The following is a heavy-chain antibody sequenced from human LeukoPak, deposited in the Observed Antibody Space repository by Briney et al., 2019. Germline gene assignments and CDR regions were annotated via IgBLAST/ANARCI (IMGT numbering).Heavy chain of an antibody. J-gene: IGHJ4*02. D-gene: IGHD3-22*01. V-gene: IGHV4-59*08. CDR1: GGSISSYY. CDR2: IYYNGST. Sequence: SETLSLTCTVSGGSISSYYWSWIRQPPGKGLEWIGYIYYNGSTNYNPSLKSRGTISVDTSKNQFSLKLSSVTAADTAVYYCARLQRAYYDSSGYPVFWGQGTLVTVSS. CDR3: ARLQRAYYDSSGYPVF.